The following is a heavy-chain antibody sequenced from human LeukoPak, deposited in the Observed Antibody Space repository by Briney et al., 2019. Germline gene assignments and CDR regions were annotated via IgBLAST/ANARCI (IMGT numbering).Heavy chain of an antibody. CDR2: IYYSGST. CDR1: GGSISSSSYY. D-gene: IGHD2-15*01. J-gene: IGHJ6*03. CDR3: ARFPGSAEYRHYYYMDV. Sequence: SETLSLTCTVSGGSISSSSYYWGWIRQPPGKGLEWIGNIYYSGSTNYNPSLKSRVTISLDTSKNQFSLRLSSVTAADTAVYYCARFPGSAEYRHYYYMDVWGKGTTVTISS. V-gene: IGHV4-39*07.